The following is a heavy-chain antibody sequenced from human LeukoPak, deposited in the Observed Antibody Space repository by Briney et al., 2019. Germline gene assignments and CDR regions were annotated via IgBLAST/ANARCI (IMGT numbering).Heavy chain of an antibody. V-gene: IGHV3-21*01. CDR2: ISGVSNQI. J-gene: IGHJ4*02. Sequence: GGSLRLSCAASGFTFNSYGIHWVRQAPGKGLEWVSSISGVSNQIHYADSVKGRFIISRDDARNSLYLQMDSLRAEDTAVYYCAREDTIFGGSPGYWGQGTVVTVSS. CDR1: GFTFNSYG. D-gene: IGHD3-3*01. CDR3: AREDTIFGGSPGY.